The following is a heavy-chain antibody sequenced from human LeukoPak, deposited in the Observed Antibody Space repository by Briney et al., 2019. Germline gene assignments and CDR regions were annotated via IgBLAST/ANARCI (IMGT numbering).Heavy chain of an antibody. CDR2: FHHSWSS. CDR1: GLSINGRYY. CDR3: ARWSQSFYYDSSGYPFDA. J-gene: IGHJ4*02. Sequence: SETLSLTCVVSGLSINGRYYWGWLRQPPGKGLEWIGSFHHSWSSYYNPSLRSRVAMSVDTSRNQFSLKLTSVSVADTDVYYGARWSQSFYYDSSGYPFDAWGQGTMVTVSS. D-gene: IGHD3-22*01. V-gene: IGHV4-38-2*01.